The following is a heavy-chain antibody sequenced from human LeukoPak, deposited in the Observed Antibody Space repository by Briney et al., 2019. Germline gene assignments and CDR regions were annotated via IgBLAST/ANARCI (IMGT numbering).Heavy chain of an antibody. J-gene: IGHJ4*02. CDR3: AKADNIVVVTALDY. Sequence: GGSLRLSCAASGFTFSSYGMHWVRRAPGKGLEWVAVISYDGSNKYYADSVKGRFTISRDNSKNTLYLQMNSLRAEDTAVYYCAKADNIVVVTALDYWGQGTLVTVSS. CDR1: GFTFSSYG. CDR2: ISYDGSNK. V-gene: IGHV3-30*18. D-gene: IGHD2-21*02.